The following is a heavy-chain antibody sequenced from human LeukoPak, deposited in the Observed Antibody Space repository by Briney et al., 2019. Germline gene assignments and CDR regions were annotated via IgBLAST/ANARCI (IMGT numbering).Heavy chain of an antibody. CDR1: GFTFSSYW. CDR3: ASGMIVVVQDAFDI. J-gene: IGHJ3*02. D-gene: IGHD3-22*01. V-gene: IGHV3-7*01. Sequence: GGSLRLSCAASGFTFSSYWMTWVRQAPGKGLEWVANIKQDGSEKNYVDSVKGRFTISRDNAKNSLYLQMNSLRAEDTAVYYCASGMIVVVQDAFDIWGQGTTVTVSS. CDR2: IKQDGSEK.